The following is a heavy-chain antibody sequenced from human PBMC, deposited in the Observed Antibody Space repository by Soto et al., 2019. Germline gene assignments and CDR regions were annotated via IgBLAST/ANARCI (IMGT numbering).Heavy chain of an antibody. D-gene: IGHD2-2*01. CDR2: ISSSSSYI. Sequence: PGGSLRLSCAASGFTFSSYSMNWVRQAPGKGLEWVSSISSSSSYIYYADSVKGRFTISRDNAKNSLYLQMNSLRAEDTAVYYCARVGGGYQLLHAFDIWGQGTMVTVS. V-gene: IGHV3-21*01. CDR1: GFTFSSYS. J-gene: IGHJ3*02. CDR3: ARVGGGYQLLHAFDI.